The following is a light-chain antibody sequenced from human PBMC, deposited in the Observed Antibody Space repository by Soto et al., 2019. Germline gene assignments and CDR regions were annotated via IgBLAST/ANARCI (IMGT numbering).Light chain of an antibody. CDR2: EAS. J-gene: IGKJ4*01. Sequence: EVVLTQSPGTLSLSPGERATLSCRASQSVGIHLAWYQQKPCRDPRLLIYEASNRATGIPARFSGSGSGTGFVLTISSLEPEDFAVYYCQQRYDWPPLTLGGGTKVEIK. CDR1: QSVGIH. V-gene: IGKV3-11*01. CDR3: QQRYDWPPLT.